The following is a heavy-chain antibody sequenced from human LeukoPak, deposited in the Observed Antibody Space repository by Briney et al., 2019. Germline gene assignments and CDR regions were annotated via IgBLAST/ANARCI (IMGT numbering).Heavy chain of an antibody. J-gene: IGHJ4*02. CDR2: ISGSGGST. CDR1: GFIFRSYA. Sequence: GVSLRLSCAASGFIFRSYAISWVRQAPGKGLEGGSAISGSGGSTYYADTVKGRFTISRDNSKNTLYLQMNSLRAEDTAAYYCAKNLGYYDSSGYSLDYWGQGTLVTVSS. CDR3: AKNLGYYDSSGYSLDY. V-gene: IGHV3-23*01. D-gene: IGHD3-22*01.